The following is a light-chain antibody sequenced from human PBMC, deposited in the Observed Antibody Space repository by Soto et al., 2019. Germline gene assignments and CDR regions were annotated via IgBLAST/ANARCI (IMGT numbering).Light chain of an antibody. CDR2: GNS. V-gene: IGLV1-40*01. CDR1: SSNIGAGYD. CDR3: QSYDSSLSVHVV. J-gene: IGLJ2*01. Sequence: QSVLTQPPSVSGAPGQRVTISCTGSSSNIGAGYDVHWYQQLPGTAPKLLIYGNSNRPSVVPDRFSGSKSGNSASLAITGLQAEDEADYYCQSYDSSLSVHVVFGGGTKLTVL.